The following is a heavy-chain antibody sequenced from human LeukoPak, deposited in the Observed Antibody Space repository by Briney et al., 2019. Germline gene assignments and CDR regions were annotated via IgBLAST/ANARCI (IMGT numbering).Heavy chain of an antibody. V-gene: IGHV4-39*01. J-gene: IGHJ4*02. D-gene: IGHD3-10*01. CDR3: ALKVRGAGLLD. Sequence: SETLSLTCTVSGGSISSYYWGWIRQPPGKGLEWIGSIYYSGSTYYNPSLKSRVTISVDTSKNQFSLKLSSVTAADTAVYYCALKVRGAGLLDWGQGTLVTVSS. CDR2: IYYSGST. CDR1: GGSISSYY.